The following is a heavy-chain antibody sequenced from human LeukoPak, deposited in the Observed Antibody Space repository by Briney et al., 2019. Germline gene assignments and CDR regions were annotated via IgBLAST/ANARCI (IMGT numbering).Heavy chain of an antibody. Sequence: GGSLRLSCAASGFTFSNAWMSWVRQAPGKGLEWVGRIKSKTDGGTTDYAAPVKGRFTISRDDSKNTLYLQMNSLKTEDTAVYYCTTGSSSGYSYDYWGQGTLVTVSS. CDR3: TTGSSSGYSYDY. CDR1: GFTFSNAW. V-gene: IGHV3-15*01. J-gene: IGHJ4*02. CDR2: IKSKTDGGTT. D-gene: IGHD3-22*01.